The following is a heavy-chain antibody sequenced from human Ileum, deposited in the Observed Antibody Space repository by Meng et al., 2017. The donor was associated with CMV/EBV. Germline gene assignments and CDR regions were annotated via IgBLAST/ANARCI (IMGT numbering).Heavy chain of an antibody. J-gene: IGHJ4*02. CDR1: GFTFSTYW. Sequence: GESLKISCAASGFTFSTYWMTWVRQAPGKGLERVANINRDGSDKYYVDSVKGRFTMSRDNAKNSLYLQMNSLRAEDTAVYYCAKQGSYYSLDYWGQGTLVTVSS. CDR2: INRDGSDK. CDR3: AKQGSYYSLDY. V-gene: IGHV3-7*03. D-gene: IGHD1-26*01.